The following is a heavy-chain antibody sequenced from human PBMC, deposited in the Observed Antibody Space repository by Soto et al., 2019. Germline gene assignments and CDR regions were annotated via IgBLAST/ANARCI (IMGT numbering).Heavy chain of an antibody. CDR3: AKERKFDFWRKGLDV. CDR2: MDPNSGST. CDR1: GYAFTSYD. J-gene: IGHJ6*02. D-gene: IGHD3-3*01. V-gene: IGHV1-8*01. Sequence: QEQLVQSGAEVKKPGASVKVSCKASGYAFTSYDINWVRQAPGQGLEWLGWMDPNSGSTGYAQNFQGRVTMTRNIHINTAHMELSSLRSEDTAVYYCAKERKFDFWRKGLDVWGQGTTVTVSS.